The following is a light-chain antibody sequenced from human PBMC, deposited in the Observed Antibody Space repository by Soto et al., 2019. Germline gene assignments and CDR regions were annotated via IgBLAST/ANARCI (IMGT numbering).Light chain of an antibody. V-gene: IGKV3-20*01. CDR2: DAS. CDR1: QSVSSY. J-gene: IGKJ5*01. Sequence: EIVVTRSPATLSLSPGERATLSCRASQSVSSYLAWYQQKPGQAPRLLIYDASSRATGIQDRFSGGGSGTDFTLTINRLEPEDFAVYYCQQYGTSITCGQGTRLEIK. CDR3: QQYGTSIT.